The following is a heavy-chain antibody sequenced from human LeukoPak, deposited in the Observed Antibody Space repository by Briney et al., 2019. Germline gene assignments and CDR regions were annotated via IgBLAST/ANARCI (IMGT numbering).Heavy chain of an antibody. Sequence: ASVKVSCKASGYTFTSYDINWVRQATGQGLEWMGWMNPISGDTGYALKFQGRVTMSRNTSISTAYMELGSLRSEDTAVYYCARVVTPRYCSTTSCYWKGWFDPWGQGTLVTVSS. CDR3: ARVVTPRYCSTTSCYWKGWFDP. D-gene: IGHD2-2*01. CDR2: MNPISGDT. V-gene: IGHV1-8*02. J-gene: IGHJ5*02. CDR1: GYTFTSYD.